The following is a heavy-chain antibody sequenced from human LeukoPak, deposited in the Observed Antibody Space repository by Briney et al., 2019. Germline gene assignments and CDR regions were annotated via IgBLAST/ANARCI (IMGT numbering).Heavy chain of an antibody. V-gene: IGHV4-30-2*01. Sequence: PSETLSLTCTVSGGSISSGTYYWSWIRQPPGKGLEWIGYISHSGSTYYNPSLKSRVTISVDRSKNQFSLKLSSVTAADTAVYYCARRLEVPAGIGWFDPWGQGTLVTVSS. CDR1: GGSISSGTYY. D-gene: IGHD2-2*01. CDR2: ISHSGST. J-gene: IGHJ5*02. CDR3: ARRLEVPAGIGWFDP.